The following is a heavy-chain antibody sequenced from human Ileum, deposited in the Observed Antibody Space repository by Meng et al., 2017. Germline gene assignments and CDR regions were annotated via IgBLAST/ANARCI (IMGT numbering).Heavy chain of an antibody. CDR3: AVEKPSNYWFDP. J-gene: IGHJ5*02. V-gene: IGHV1-46*01. D-gene: IGHD4-11*01. CDR2: IFSSGST. Sequence: VLSGVDVKKPGASVNVSCKASGYTFLTFHIHWVRQAPGQGLEWLGTIFSSGSTRYAQKFQGRVTMTRDTSTPTVYMELSSLRSEDTAVYYCAVEKPSNYWFDPWGQGTLVTVSS. CDR1: GYTFLTFH.